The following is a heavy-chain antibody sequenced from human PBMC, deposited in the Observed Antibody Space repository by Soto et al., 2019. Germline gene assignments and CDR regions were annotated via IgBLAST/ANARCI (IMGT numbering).Heavy chain of an antibody. Sequence: EVQLLESGGDLIQPGGSLRLSCVASGITFGSRAMSWVRQAPGEGLEWVSTIRGDGGQTHYTDSVKGRFSISRDNSKNTVYLQMDSLRAEDTAMYFCARDVGLDSDDFFAYWGQGTQVTVSS. V-gene: IGHV3-23*01. D-gene: IGHD3-9*01. CDR1: GITFGSRA. CDR3: ARDVGLDSDDFFAY. CDR2: IRGDGGQT. J-gene: IGHJ4*02.